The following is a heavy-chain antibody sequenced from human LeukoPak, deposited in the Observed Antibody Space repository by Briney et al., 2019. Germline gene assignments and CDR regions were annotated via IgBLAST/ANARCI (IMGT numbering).Heavy chain of an antibody. CDR2: IYHSGST. CDR1: GGSISSSNW. J-gene: IGHJ4*02. CDR3: ARSAGGFGGVIAKDYFDY. D-gene: IGHD3-16*02. Sequence: PSGTLSLTCAVSGGSISSSNWWSWVRQPPGKGLEWIGEIYHSGSTNYDPSLKSRVTISVDKSKNQFSLKLSSVTAADTAVYYCARSAGGFGGVIAKDYFDYWGQGTLVTVSS. V-gene: IGHV4-4*02.